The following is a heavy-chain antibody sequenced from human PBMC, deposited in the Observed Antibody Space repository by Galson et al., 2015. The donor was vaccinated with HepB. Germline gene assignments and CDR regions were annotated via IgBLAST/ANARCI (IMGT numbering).Heavy chain of an antibody. CDR1: GYTFTGYY. V-gene: IGHV1-2*06. J-gene: IGHJ5*02. D-gene: IGHD3-10*01. CDR3: ARDEVLWFREGNWFDP. CDR2: INPNSGGT. Sequence: SVKVSCKASGYTFTGYYMHWVRQAPGQGLEWMGRINPNSGGTNYAQKFQGRVTMTRDTSISTAYMELSRLRSDDTAVYYCARDEVLWFREGNWFDPWGQGTLVTVSS.